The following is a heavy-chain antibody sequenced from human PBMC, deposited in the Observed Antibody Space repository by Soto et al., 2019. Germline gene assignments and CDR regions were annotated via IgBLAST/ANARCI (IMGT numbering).Heavy chain of an antibody. V-gene: IGHV4-59*01. D-gene: IGHD6-19*01. CDR3: ASSSGWHQGEFDY. Sequence: QVQLQESGPGLVKPSETLSLTCIVSGGSISSYHWSWIRQPPGKGLEWIGYIYYSGSTNYNPSLKSRVTISVDTSKNQFSLNLSSVTAADTAVYYCASSSGWHQGEFDYWGQGTLVTVSS. CDR2: IYYSGST. CDR1: GGSISSYH. J-gene: IGHJ4*02.